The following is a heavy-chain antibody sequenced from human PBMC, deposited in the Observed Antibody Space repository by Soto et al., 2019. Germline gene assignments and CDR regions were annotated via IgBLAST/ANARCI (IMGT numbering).Heavy chain of an antibody. V-gene: IGHV6-1*01. D-gene: IGHD2-21*01. CDR3: ARGIPDLYYYGMDV. CDR1: GDSVSRNSGA. J-gene: IGHJ6*02. CDR2: TYYRSKWYT. Sequence: SQTLSLTCAISGDSVSRNSGAWNWFRQSPPRGLEWLGRTYYRSKWYTDYALSVKSRITINPETSKNQFSLQLNSVTPEDTAVYYCARGIPDLYYYGMDVWGQGTTVTVSS.